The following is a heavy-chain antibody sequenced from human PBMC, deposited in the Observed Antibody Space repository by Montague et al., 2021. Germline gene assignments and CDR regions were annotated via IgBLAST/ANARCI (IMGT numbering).Heavy chain of an antibody. D-gene: IGHD6-13*01. CDR3: ARVFSSWYVGWFDP. Sequence: SETLSLTCAVYASSITRKIYYWGWTRQSPWKGLEWIGCIDYSWNSFYQPSLKSRITMAVDTSKNQCYLKLSSVTAADTTIYYCARVFSSWYVGWFDPWGQGSLVCVAS. CDR2: IDYSWNS. CDR1: ASSITRKIYY. J-gene: IGHJ5*02. V-gene: IGHV4-39*07.